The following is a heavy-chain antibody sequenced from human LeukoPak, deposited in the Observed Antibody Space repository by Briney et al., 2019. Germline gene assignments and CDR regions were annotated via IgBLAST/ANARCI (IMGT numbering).Heavy chain of an antibody. CDR1: GFTFSSYS. CDR2: IKQDGSEK. D-gene: IGHD2/OR15-2a*01. Sequence: GGSLRLSCAASGFTFSSYSMNWVRQAPGKGLEWVANIKQDGSEKYYVDSVKGRFTISRDNAKNSLYLQMNSLRAEDTAVYYCATYRQVLLPFESWGQGTLVTVSS. J-gene: IGHJ4*02. V-gene: IGHV3-7*01. CDR3: ATYRQVLLPFES.